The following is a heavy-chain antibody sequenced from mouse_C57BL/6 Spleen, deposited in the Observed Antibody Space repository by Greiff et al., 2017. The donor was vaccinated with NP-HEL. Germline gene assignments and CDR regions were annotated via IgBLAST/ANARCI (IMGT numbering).Heavy chain of an antibody. D-gene: IGHD1-1*01. J-gene: IGHJ3*01. CDR1: GYTFTTYP. CDR3: ARSHYYGSSGFAY. V-gene: IGHV1-47*01. Sequence: QVQLKESGAELVKPGASVKMSCKASGYTFTTYPIEWMKQNHGKSLEWIGNFHPYNDDTKYNEKFKGKATLTVEKSSSTVYLELSRLTSDDSAVYYCARSHYYGSSGFAYWGQGTLVTVSA. CDR2: FHPYNDDT.